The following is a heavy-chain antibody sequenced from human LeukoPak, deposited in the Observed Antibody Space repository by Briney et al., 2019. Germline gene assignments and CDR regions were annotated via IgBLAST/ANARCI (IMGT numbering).Heavy chain of an antibody. CDR2: ISHGGST. CDR3: ARPSYCGGDCYSGGWFDP. CDR1: GYSISSDYY. V-gene: IGHV4-38-2*02. D-gene: IGHD2-21*02. J-gene: IGHJ5*02. Sequence: PSETLSLTCTVSGYSISSDYYWGWIRQPPGKGLEWIGSISHGGSTYYNPSLKSRVTISVDTSKNQFSLKLSSVTAADTAVYYCARPSYCGGDCYSGGWFDPWGQGTLVTVSS.